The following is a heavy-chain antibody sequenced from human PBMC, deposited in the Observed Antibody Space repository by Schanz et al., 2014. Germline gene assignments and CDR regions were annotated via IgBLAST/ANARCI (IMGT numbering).Heavy chain of an antibody. V-gene: IGHV3-23*01. CDR2: ISSGGGST. CDR1: GFTFSTYA. Sequence: EMQLLESGGGLAQPGGSLRLSCAASGFTFSTYAMAWVRQAPGKGLEWVSSISSGGGSTYYADSVKGRFTISRDNSKNTLYLQMKSLRAEDTAVYYCARDFHGYGPHLDYWGQGSLVTVSA. D-gene: IGHD5-12*01. CDR3: ARDFHGYGPHLDY. J-gene: IGHJ4*02.